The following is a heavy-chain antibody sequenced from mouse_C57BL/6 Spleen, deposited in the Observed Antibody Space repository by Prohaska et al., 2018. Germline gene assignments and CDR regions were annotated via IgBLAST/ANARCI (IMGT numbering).Heavy chain of an antibody. CDR1: GYSITSGYY. V-gene: IGHV3-6*01. CDR2: ISYDGSN. Sequence: DVQLQESGPGLVKPSQSLSLTCSVTGYSITSGYYWNWIRQFPGNKLEWMGYISYDGSNNYNPSLKNRISITRDTSKNQFFLKLNSVTTEDTATYYCARGPLTGMVYYAMDYWGQGTSVTVSS. D-gene: IGHD4-1*01. CDR3: ARGPLTGMVYYAMDY. J-gene: IGHJ4*01.